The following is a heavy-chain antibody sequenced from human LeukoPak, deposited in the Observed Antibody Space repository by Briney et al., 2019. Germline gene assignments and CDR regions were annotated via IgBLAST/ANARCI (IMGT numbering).Heavy chain of an antibody. D-gene: IGHD5-12*01. Sequence: PSETLSLTRTVSGGSTTSSSNYWGWIRQPRGKGLEWIGSIYYSGSTYYNPSLKGRVIVSVDTSKNQFSLKLSSVTAADTAVYYCARHVRYSAYATPFTFFVYWGQGTLVTVSS. CDR2: IYYSGST. V-gene: IGHV4-39*01. J-gene: IGHJ4*02. CDR1: GGSTTSSSNY. CDR3: ARHVRYSAYATPFTFFVY.